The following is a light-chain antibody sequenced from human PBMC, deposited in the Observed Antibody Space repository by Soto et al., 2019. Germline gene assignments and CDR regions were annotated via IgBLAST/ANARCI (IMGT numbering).Light chain of an antibody. CDR3: QQYGSSLHA. CDR2: ATS. V-gene: IGKV3-20*01. J-gene: IGKJ2*01. CDR1: QSISSRY. Sequence: EIVLTQPPGTLSSSPGERATLSCRASQSISSRYLAWYQLKPGQAPRLLIYATSRWVTGIPDSFSGSGSGTDFTLTISTLEPEAFAVDYCQQYGSSLHAFGQGTKLEIK.